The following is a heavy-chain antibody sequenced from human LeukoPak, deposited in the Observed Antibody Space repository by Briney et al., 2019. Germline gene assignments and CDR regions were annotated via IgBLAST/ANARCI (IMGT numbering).Heavy chain of an antibody. CDR1: GFTFSTYW. CDR3: ARVRCSSNSCFPDY. V-gene: IGHV3-7*01. CDR2: IKQDGSDK. Sequence: GGSLRLSCAASGFTFSTYWMGWVRQAPGKGLEWVANIKQDGSDKYYVDSVKGRFTISRDNARNSLFLQMNSLRAEDTAVYYCARVRCSSNSCFPDYWGQGTLVTVSS. J-gene: IGHJ4*02. D-gene: IGHD2-2*01.